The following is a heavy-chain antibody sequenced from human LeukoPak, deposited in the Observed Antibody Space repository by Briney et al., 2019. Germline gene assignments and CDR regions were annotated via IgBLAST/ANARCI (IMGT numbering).Heavy chain of an antibody. CDR2: INQDASET. V-gene: IGHV3-7*01. Sequence: GSLRLSCAAYGFTFSSYWMSWVRQAPGKGLEWVAKINQDASETYYVDSVKGRFSISRDNAKNSLSLQMNSLRAEDTAVYYCARHRVTHFDYWGQGTLVTVSS. CDR1: GFTFSSYW. J-gene: IGHJ4*02. CDR3: ARHRVTHFDY. D-gene: IGHD2-21*02.